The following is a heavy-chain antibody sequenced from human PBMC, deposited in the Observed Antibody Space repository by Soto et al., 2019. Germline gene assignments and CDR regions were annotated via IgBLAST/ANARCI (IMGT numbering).Heavy chain of an antibody. CDR3: ARASGVSYPGSRVFDS. V-gene: IGHV3-23*01. CDR1: GFTFSSYA. CDR2: ITNTGGDT. Sequence: PAGSLRLSCAASGFTFSSYAMHWVRQAPGKGLEWVSVITNTGGDTLYADSVTGRFTISRDNSKNTLYLQMNSLRAEDTAIYYCARASGVSYPGSRVFDSWGQGTRVTVSS. D-gene: IGHD3-10*01. J-gene: IGHJ4*02.